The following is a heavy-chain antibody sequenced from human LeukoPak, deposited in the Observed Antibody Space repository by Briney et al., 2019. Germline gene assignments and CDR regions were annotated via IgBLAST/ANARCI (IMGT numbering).Heavy chain of an antibody. CDR1: GGTFDRYA. CDR2: IAPIFGTP. Sequence: SVKVSCKASGGTFDRYAISWGRQAPGQGREGMGGIAPIFGTPNYAQNFQGRVTITTDESTSTTYMELSSLRSDDTAVYYCASHFRSNHYYSYYMAVWGTGTTVTVSS. D-gene: IGHD3-16*02. V-gene: IGHV1-69*05. CDR3: ASHFRSNHYYSYYMAV. J-gene: IGHJ6*03.